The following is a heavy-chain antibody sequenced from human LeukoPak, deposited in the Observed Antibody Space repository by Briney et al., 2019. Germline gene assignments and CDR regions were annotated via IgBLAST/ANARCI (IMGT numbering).Heavy chain of an antibody. CDR3: ARDTGWYFDL. V-gene: IGHV3-74*01. J-gene: IGHJ2*01. D-gene: IGHD4-17*01. CDR1: GFTFSDYY. CDR2: ITGDGSST. Sequence: GGSLRLSCAASGFTFSDYYMSWIRQAPGKGLVWVSRITGDGSSTTYADSVKGRFTISRDNAKNTVFLQMISLRAEDTAVYYCARDTGWYFDLWGRGTLVTVSS.